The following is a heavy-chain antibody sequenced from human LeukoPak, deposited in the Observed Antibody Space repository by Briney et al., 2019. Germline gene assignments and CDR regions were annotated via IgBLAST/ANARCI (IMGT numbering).Heavy chain of an antibody. J-gene: IGHJ4*02. V-gene: IGHV3-23*01. CDR2: ISGSGGTP. CDR1: GFSFQDFA. CDR3: AKDYGNAVFDY. Sequence: PGGSLRLSCAASGFSFQDFAMTWVRQAPGKGLEWVSVISGSGGTPDYADSVRGRFTISRDNSKNTLYLQMNSLRAEDTAVYYCAKDYGNAVFDYWGQGTLVTVSS. D-gene: IGHD1-1*01.